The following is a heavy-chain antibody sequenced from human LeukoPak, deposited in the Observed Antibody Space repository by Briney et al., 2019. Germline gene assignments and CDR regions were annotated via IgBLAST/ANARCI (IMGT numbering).Heavy chain of an antibody. CDR2: IRYDGSVK. Sequence: PGRSLRLSCAASGFTFSSYGMHWVRQAPGKGLEYVAFIRYDGSVKYSGDSVKGRFIISSDNSKNTLYLQMNSLRAEDTAVYYCARGTYSSGWYYFDYWGQGTLVTVSS. V-gene: IGHV3-33*01. J-gene: IGHJ4*02. CDR3: ARGTYSSGWYYFDY. D-gene: IGHD6-19*01. CDR1: GFTFSSYG.